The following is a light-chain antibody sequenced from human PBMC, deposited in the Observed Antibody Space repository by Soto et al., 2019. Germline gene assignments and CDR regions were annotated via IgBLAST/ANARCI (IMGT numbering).Light chain of an antibody. J-gene: IGLJ3*02. Sequence: QAVVTQEPSLTVSPGGTVTLTCASSTGAVPSVSYPNWVQQKPGQAPRALIYSTSNSHSWTPARFSGSLLGGKAALTLSGVQPEDEAVYYCLLYFGSAQVFGGGTKLTVL. V-gene: IGLV7-43*01. CDR2: STS. CDR1: TGAVPSVSY. CDR3: LLYFGSAQV.